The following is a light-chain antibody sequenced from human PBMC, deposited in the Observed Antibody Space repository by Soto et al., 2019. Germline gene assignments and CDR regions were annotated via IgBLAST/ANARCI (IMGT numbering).Light chain of an antibody. Sequence: QPVLTQSPSASASLGASVKLTCTLNSGHSNYAIAWHQQQPEKGPRYLMKLNSDGRHSKGDGIPDRFSGSSSGAERYLTISSLRSEDEADYYCQTWGTGIRVFGGGTQLTVL. V-gene: IGLV4-69*01. CDR2: LNSDGRH. J-gene: IGLJ3*02. CDR3: QTWGTGIRV. CDR1: SGHSNYA.